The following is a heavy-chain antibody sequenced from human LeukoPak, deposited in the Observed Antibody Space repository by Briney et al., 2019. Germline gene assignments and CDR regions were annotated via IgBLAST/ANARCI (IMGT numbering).Heavy chain of an antibody. CDR1: GYTCTSYG. V-gene: IGHV1-18*01. D-gene: IGHD3-10*01. Sequence: ASVKVSCKASGYTCTSYGISWVRQAPGQGLEWMGWISAYNGNTNYAQKLQGRVTMTTDTSTSTAYLELRSLRSDDTAVYYCARVPRTLWFGDLNDNWFDPWGQGTLVTVSS. J-gene: IGHJ5*02. CDR2: ISAYNGNT. CDR3: ARVPRTLWFGDLNDNWFDP.